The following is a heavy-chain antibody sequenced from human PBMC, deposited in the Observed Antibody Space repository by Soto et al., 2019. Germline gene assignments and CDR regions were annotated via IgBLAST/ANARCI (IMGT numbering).Heavy chain of an antibody. CDR3: AREGLQPFDY. CDR2: ISYDGSNK. J-gene: IGHJ4*02. V-gene: IGHV3-30-3*01. Sequence: GGSLGLSCAASGFTFSSYAMHWVRQAPGKGLEWVAVISYDGSNKYYADSVKGRFTISRDNSKNTLYLQMNSLRAEDTAVYYCAREGLQPFDYWGQGTLVTGSS. CDR1: GFTFSSYA.